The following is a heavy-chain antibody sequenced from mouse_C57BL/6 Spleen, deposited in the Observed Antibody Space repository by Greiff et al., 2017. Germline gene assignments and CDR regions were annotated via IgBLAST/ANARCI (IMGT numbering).Heavy chain of an antibody. CDR2: IDPSDSET. Sequence: VKLQQPGAELVRPGSSVKLSCKASGYTFTSYWMHWVKQRPIQGLEWIGNIDPSDSETHYNQKFKDKATLTVDKSSSTAYMQLSSLTSEDSAVYYCASDSSGSAWFAYWGQGTLVTVSA. CDR1: GYTFTSYW. J-gene: IGHJ3*01. V-gene: IGHV1-52*01. D-gene: IGHD3-2*02. CDR3: ASDSSGSAWFAY.